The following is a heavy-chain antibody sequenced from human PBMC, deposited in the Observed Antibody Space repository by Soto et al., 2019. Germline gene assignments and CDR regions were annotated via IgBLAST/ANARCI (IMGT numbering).Heavy chain of an antibody. D-gene: IGHD2-15*01. CDR3: ASLFYCSGGSRCPPSGL. J-gene: IGHJ4*02. CDR2: FYYSGST. CDR1: GASVSTDY. Sequence: YETLSLTCTVSGASVSTDYWVWIRQPPGKGLEWIGYFYYSGSTKLQSSLKSRVAISVDTSKNQFSLKLSSVTAADTAAYYCASLFYCSGGSRCPPSGLWGQGSLVTVSS. V-gene: IGHV4-59*08.